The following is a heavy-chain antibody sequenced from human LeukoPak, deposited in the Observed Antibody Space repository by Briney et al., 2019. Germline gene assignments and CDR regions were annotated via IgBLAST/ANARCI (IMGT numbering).Heavy chain of an antibody. CDR1: GYTFIGYY. V-gene: IGHV1-2*02. J-gene: IGHJ4*02. Sequence: ASVKVSCKSSGYTFIGYYMHWVRQAPGQGLEWMGWINPNSGGTNYAQKFQGRVTMTRDTSISTAYMGLSRLRPDDTAVYYCARGGQYDPFSYWGQGTLVTVSS. D-gene: IGHD3-3*01. CDR3: ARGGQYDPFSY. CDR2: INPNSGGT.